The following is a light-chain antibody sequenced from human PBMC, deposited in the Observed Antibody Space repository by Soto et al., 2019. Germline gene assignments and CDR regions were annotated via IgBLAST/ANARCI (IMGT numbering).Light chain of an antibody. CDR1: SSNIGRNT. Sequence: QSVLTQAPSASETPGQRVTISCSGGSSNIGRNTVNWYQQLPGTAPKLLIYRNNRRPSGVPDRFSGSKSGTSASLAISGLQSEDEVDYYCAAWDDSLTDYVFGTGTKLTVL. CDR3: AAWDDSLTDYV. V-gene: IGLV1-44*01. CDR2: RNN. J-gene: IGLJ1*01.